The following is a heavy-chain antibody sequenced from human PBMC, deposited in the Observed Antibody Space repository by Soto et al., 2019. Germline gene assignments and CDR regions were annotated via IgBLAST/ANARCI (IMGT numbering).Heavy chain of an antibody. CDR3: ARSDYCSSTSCLQGFDP. CDR2: IYYSGST. D-gene: IGHD2-2*01. V-gene: IGHV4-31*03. Sequence: PSETLSLTCTFSCGSIISGGYYWSWIRQHPGKGLEWIGYIYYSGSTYYNPSLKSRVTISVDTSKNQFSLKLSSVTAADTAVYYCARSDYCSSTSCLQGFDPWGQGTLVTVSS. CDR1: CGSIISGGYY. J-gene: IGHJ5*02.